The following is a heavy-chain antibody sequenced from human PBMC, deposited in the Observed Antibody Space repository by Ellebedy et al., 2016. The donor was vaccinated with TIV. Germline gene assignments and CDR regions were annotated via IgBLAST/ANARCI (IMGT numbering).Heavy chain of an antibody. CDR3: ARGGFVGWSYFNAFDI. Sequence: ASVKVSCKASGYTFTSYFMHWVRQAPGQGLEWIGTINPSGGSTTYAQKFQGRVTMTRDTSTSTVYMELSSLRPEDTAVYYCARGGFVGWSYFNAFDIWGQGTMVTVSS. CDR2: INPSGGST. CDR1: GYTFTSYF. V-gene: IGHV1-46*01. J-gene: IGHJ3*02. D-gene: IGHD1-26*01.